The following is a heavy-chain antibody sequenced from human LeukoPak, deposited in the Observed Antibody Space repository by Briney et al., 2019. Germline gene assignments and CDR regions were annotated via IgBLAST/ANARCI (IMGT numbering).Heavy chain of an antibody. CDR3: ARDDFSTYPGLNYFDY. Sequence: GASVKVSFTASGYTFTHYAVHWVRQAPGQRLEWMGWTNVGNDYTESSQKFQDRLTITSDTTATTVYMELSSLRSEDTAVYYCARDDFSTYPGLNYFDYWGQGSLVTVSS. CDR1: GYTFTHYA. J-gene: IGHJ4*02. V-gene: IGHV1-3*01. CDR2: TNVGNDYT. D-gene: IGHD4-11*01.